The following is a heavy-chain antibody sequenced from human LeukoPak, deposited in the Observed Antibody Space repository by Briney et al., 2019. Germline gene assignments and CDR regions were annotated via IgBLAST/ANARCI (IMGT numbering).Heavy chain of an antibody. V-gene: IGHV1-69*06. J-gene: IGHJ4*02. CDR2: IIPIFGTA. D-gene: IGHD5-24*01. CDR3: AGGRDGFSYYSDY. Sequence: GASVKVSCKASGGTFSSYAISWVRQAPGQGLEWMGGIIPIFGTANYAQKFQGRVTITADKSTSTAYMELSSLRSEDTAVYYCAGGRDGFSYYSDYWGQGTLVTVSS. CDR1: GGTFSSYA.